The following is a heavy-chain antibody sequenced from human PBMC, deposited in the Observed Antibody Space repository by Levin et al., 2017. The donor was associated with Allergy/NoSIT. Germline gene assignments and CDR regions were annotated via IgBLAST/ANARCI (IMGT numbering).Heavy chain of an antibody. D-gene: IGHD1-26*01. V-gene: IGHV3-7*01. CDR1: GFAFTDYW. Sequence: GGSLRLSCAASGFAFTDYWINWVRQAPGKGLEWVANINRDGSADNFVDSVNGRFTISRDNAKTSGSVPMDSLRGDATAVYFCARASVPGTLEFWGQGTLVTVSS. CDR2: INRDGSAD. CDR3: ARASVPGTLEF. J-gene: IGHJ4*02.